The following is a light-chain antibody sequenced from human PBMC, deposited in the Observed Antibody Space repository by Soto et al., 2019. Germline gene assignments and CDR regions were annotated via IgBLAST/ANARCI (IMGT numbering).Light chain of an antibody. CDR1: QSVDSH. Sequence: EIVLTQSPASLSLSPGERATLSCRASQSVDSHLVWYQQKPGQAPRLLIFGASNRATGIPARFSGSGSGTDFTLAINRLEPDDFAVYYCQQRNDWPITFGQGKRLEIK. CDR2: GAS. CDR3: QQRNDWPIT. J-gene: IGKJ5*01. V-gene: IGKV3-11*01.